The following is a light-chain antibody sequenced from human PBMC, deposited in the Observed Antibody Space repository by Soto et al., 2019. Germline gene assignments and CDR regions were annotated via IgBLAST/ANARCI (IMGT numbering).Light chain of an antibody. V-gene: IGLV2-14*03. Sequence: QSALTQPASVSGSPGQSITISCTGTGSDVGGYNYVSWYQQHPRKAPKVMIYDVSKRPSGISNRFSGSKSGNTASLTISGLQIEDEADYYCSSYTSGSTRVVFGGGTKLTVL. CDR1: GSDVGGYNY. J-gene: IGLJ2*01. CDR3: SSYTSGSTRVV. CDR2: DVS.